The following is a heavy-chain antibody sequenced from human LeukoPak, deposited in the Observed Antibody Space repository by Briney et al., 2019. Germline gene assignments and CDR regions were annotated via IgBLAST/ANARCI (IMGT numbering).Heavy chain of an antibody. D-gene: IGHD3-22*01. CDR3: ARDPARGDSSGYIS. CDR2: IIPILGIA. CDR1: GGTFSSYA. Sequence: ASVNVSCTASGGTFSSYAISWVRQAPGQGLEWMGRIIPILGIANYAQKFQGRVTITADKSTSTAYMELSSLRSEDTAVYYCARDPARGDSSGYISWGQGTLVTVSS. V-gene: IGHV1-69*04. J-gene: IGHJ4*02.